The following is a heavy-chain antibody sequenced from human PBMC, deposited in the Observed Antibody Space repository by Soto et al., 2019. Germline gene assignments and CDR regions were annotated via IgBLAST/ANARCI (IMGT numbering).Heavy chain of an antibody. CDR3: ARDSSGGYDSAYFDY. CDR1: GGSISGYY. Sequence: SETLSLTCTVSGGSISGYYWSWIRQPPGKGLEWIGYINYSGSTNYNPSLKSRVTISVDTSKNQISLNLNSVTAADTAVYYCARDSSGGYDSAYFDYW. CDR2: INYSGST. J-gene: IGHJ4*01. V-gene: IGHV4-59*01. D-gene: IGHD5-12*01.